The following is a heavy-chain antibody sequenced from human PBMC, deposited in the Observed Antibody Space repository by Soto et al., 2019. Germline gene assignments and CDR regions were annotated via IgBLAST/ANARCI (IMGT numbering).Heavy chain of an antibody. D-gene: IGHD6-6*01. Sequence: GASVKVSCKASGYTLTAFHMHWVRQAPGLGLEWMGIINPSLGHSNTAQRFQDRVTMTWDTSTSTFYMELSSLRSDDTAVYYCARAPYSSSSFFFDYWGQGTPVTVSS. CDR2: INPSLGHS. J-gene: IGHJ4*02. V-gene: IGHV1-46*01. CDR3: ARAPYSSSSFFFDY. CDR1: GYTLTAFH.